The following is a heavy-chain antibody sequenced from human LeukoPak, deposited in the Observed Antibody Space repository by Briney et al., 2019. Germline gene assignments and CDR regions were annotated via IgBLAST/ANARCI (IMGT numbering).Heavy chain of an antibody. CDR1: GFTFINYW. Sequence: GGSLRLSCAASGFTFINYWMVWVRHAPGKGLLGVSRINSDGSSTTYADSVKGRFTISRDNAKNTVYLQMNSLRAEDTAVYYCARVQGCSGGTCYFHYWGQGTLVTVSS. J-gene: IGHJ4*02. D-gene: IGHD2-15*01. CDR3: ARVQGCSGGTCYFHY. CDR2: INSDGSST. V-gene: IGHV3-74*01.